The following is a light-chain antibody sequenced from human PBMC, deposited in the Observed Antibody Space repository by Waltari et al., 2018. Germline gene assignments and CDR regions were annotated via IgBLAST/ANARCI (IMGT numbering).Light chain of an antibody. CDR3: CSYSTGGSWM. CDR2: YVS. J-gene: IGLJ3*02. CDR1: SNHVGAYNL. V-gene: IGLV2-23*02. Sequence: QSALTQPVSVSGSPGQSVTISSTGTSNHVGAYNLVSWFQHHPDQAPKLLIFYVSKRPSGVSNRFSGSKSGNTASLTISGLQTEDEADYYCCSYSTGGSWMFGGGTKLTVL.